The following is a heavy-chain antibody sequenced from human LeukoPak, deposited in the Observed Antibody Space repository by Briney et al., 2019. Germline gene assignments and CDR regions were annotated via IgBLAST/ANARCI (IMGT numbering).Heavy chain of an antibody. CDR1: GFTFSSNS. V-gene: IGHV3-21*03. J-gene: IGHJ4*02. CDR3: ARARIGYCSGGSCYEYYFDY. Sequence: GGSLRLSCAASGFTFSSNSMNWVRQAPGKGLEWLSSISSSSSYIYYADSVKGRFTISRDNAKNSLYLQMNSLRAEDTAVYYCARARIGYCSGGSCYEYYFDYWGQGTLVTVSS. CDR2: ISSSSSYI. D-gene: IGHD2-15*01.